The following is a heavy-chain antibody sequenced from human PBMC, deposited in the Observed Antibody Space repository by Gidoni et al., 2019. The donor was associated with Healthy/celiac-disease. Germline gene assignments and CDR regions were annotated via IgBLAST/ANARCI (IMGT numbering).Heavy chain of an antibody. CDR2: IYYSGST. J-gene: IGHJ6*02. CDR1: GGSISSSSYY. V-gene: IGHV4-39*01. Sequence: QLQLQESGPGLVKPSETLSLTCTVSGGSISSSSYYWGWIRQPPGKGLEWIGSIYYSGSTYYNPSLKSRVTISVDTSKNQFSLKLSSVTAADTAVYYCARREAMVTDYYYYGMDVWGQGTTVTVSS. D-gene: IGHD5-18*01. CDR3: ARREAMVTDYYYYGMDV.